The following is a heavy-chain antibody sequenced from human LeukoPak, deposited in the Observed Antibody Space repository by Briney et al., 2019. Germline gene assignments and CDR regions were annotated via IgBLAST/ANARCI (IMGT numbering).Heavy chain of an antibody. J-gene: IGHJ4*02. CDR3: AKADRADVPSKVDY. Sequence: GGSLRLSCEASGFTFSSYWMSWVRQAPGKGLGWVSGISGSGTNTYYADSVKGRFTISRDNSKNTLYLQMNSLRAEDTAVYYCAKADRADVPSKVDYWGQGTLVTVSS. D-gene: IGHD3-10*01. V-gene: IGHV3-23*01. CDR1: GFTFSSYW. CDR2: ISGSGTNT.